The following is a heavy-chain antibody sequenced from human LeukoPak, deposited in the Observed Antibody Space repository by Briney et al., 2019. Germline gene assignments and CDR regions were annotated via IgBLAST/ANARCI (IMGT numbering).Heavy chain of an antibody. V-gene: IGHV1-2*02. J-gene: IGHJ4*02. Sequence: ASVKVSCKASGYTFTGYYMHWVRQAPGQGLEWMGWINPNSGGTNYAQKLQGRVTMTRDTSISTAYMELSRLRSDDTAVYYCARDGELRWGRNYGDPNIDYWGQGTLVTVSS. D-gene: IGHD4-17*01. CDR2: INPNSGGT. CDR3: ARDGELRWGRNYGDPNIDY. CDR1: GYTFTGYY.